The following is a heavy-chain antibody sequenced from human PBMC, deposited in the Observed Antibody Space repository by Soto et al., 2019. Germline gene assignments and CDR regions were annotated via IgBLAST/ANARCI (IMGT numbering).Heavy chain of an antibody. CDR1: GGSISSYY. CDR2: IYTSGST. V-gene: IGHV4-4*07. J-gene: IGHJ4*02. Sequence: NPSETLSLTCTVSGGSISSYYWSWIRQPAGKGLEWIGRIYTSGSTNYNPSLKSRVTMSVDTSKNKFSLKLSSVPAADPALYYCARDSTIAARPRMVDFDCWGQGNLVTVSS. CDR3: ARDSTIAARPRMVDFDC. D-gene: IGHD6-6*01.